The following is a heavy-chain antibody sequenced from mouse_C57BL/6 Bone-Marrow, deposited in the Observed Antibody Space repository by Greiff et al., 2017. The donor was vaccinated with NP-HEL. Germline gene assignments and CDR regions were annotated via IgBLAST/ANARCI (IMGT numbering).Heavy chain of an antibody. CDR3: ARGWGSAMDY. D-gene: IGHD3-3*01. V-gene: IGHV5-9*01. Sequence: EVQLVESGGGLVKPGGSLKLSCAASGFTFSSYTMSWVRQTPEKRLEWVATISGGGGNTYYPDSVKGRFTISRDNAKNTLYLQMSSLRSEDTALYYCARGWGSAMDYWGQGTSVTVSS. CDR2: ISGGGGNT. J-gene: IGHJ4*01. CDR1: GFTFSSYT.